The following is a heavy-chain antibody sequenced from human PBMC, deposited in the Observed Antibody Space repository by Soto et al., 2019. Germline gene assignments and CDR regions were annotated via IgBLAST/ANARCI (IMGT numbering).Heavy chain of an antibody. J-gene: IGHJ4*02. CDR1: GFTFSSYA. Sequence: PGGSLRLSCAASGFTFSSYAMHWVRQAPGKGLEWVAVISYDGSNKYYADSVKGRFTISRDNSKNTLYLQMNSLRAEDTAVYYWARDGRDGYNSYFDYWGQGTLVTVSS. CDR3: ARDGRDGYNSYFDY. D-gene: IGHD5-12*01. CDR2: ISYDGSNK. V-gene: IGHV3-30-3*01.